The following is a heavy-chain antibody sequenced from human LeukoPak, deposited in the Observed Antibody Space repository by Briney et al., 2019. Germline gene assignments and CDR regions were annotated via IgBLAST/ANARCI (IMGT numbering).Heavy chain of an antibody. V-gene: IGHV3-53*01. D-gene: IGHD1-26*01. CDR1: GFTVSSNY. Sequence: GGSLRLSCAASGFTVSSNYTSWVRQAPGKGLEWVSVIYSGGSTYYADSVKGRFTISRDNSKNTLYLQMNSLRAEDTAVYYCARSGSYRHYFDYWGQGTLVTVSS. J-gene: IGHJ4*02. CDR3: ARSGSYRHYFDY. CDR2: IYSGGST.